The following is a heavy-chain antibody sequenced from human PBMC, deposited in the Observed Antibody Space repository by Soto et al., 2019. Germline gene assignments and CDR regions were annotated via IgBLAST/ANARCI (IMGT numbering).Heavy chain of an antibody. CDR1: GFTFGDYA. CDR2: IRSKAYGGTT. CDR3: TRDLGGFLEWLPSENYYYGMDV. Sequence: GSLRLSCTASGFTFGDYAMSWFRQAPGKGLEWVGFIRSKAYGGTTEYAASVKGRFTISRDDSKSIAYLQMNSLKTEDTAVYYCTRDLGGFLEWLPSENYYYGMDVWGQGTTVTVSS. J-gene: IGHJ6*02. D-gene: IGHD3-3*01. V-gene: IGHV3-49*03.